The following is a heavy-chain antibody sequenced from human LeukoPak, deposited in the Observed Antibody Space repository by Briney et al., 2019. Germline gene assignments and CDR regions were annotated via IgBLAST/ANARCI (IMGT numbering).Heavy chain of an antibody. J-gene: IGHJ5*02. V-gene: IGHV3-23*01. CDR2: ISGSGSGT. CDR3: AKDRRYYDFWSGYLGWFDP. CDR1: GFTFSSYA. D-gene: IGHD3-3*01. Sequence: GGSLRLSCAASGFTFSSYAMSWVRQAPGKGLEWVSAISGSGSGTYYTDSVKGRFTISRDNSKNTLYLQMNSLRAEDTAVYYCAKDRRYYDFWSGYLGWFDPWGQGTLVTVSS.